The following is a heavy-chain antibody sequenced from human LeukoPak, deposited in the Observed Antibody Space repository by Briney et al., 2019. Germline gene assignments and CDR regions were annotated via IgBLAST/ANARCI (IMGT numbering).Heavy chain of an antibody. CDR2: INHSGST. CDR3: ARGPCGGDCYSSYYFDY. D-gene: IGHD2-21*02. V-gene: IGHV4-34*01. J-gene: IGHJ4*02. CDR1: GGSFSGYY. Sequence: SETLSLTCAVYGGSFSGYYWSWIRQPPGKGLEWIGEINHSGSTNYNPSLKSRVTISVDTSKNQFSLKLSSVTAADTAVYYCARGPCGGDCYSSYYFDYWGQGTLVTVSS.